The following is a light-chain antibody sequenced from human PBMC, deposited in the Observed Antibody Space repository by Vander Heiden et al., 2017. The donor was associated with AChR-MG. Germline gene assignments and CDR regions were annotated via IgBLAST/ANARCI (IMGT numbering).Light chain of an antibody. V-gene: IGKV3-20*01. CDR1: QSVSSSY. J-gene: IGKJ5*01. Sequence: VLTQSPGTLSLSPGERATLSCRASQSVSSSYLAWYQQKPGQAPRLLIYGASSRATGIPDRFSGSGSGTDFTLTISRLEPEDFAVYYCQQYGSSPTITFGQGTRLEIK. CDR3: QQYGSSPTIT. CDR2: GAS.